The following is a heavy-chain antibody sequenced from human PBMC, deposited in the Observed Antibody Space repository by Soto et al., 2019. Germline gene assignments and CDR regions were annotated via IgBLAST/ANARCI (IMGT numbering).Heavy chain of an antibody. CDR1: GFTFSCCA. Sequence: PGGSLRLSCAVSGFTFSCCAMSWVRQAPGKGLEWVSGIGESGDDTYHADFVKVRFTISRDNSNNMLYLQMNSLRAEDTAVYYCAKEGSSRKFDFDYWGQGTLVTVSS. CDR3: AKEGSSRKFDFDY. CDR2: IGESGDDT. J-gene: IGHJ4*02. D-gene: IGHD1-26*01. V-gene: IGHV3-23*01.